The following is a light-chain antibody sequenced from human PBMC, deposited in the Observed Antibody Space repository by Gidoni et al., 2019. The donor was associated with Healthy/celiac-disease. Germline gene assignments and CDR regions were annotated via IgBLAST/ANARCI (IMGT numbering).Light chain of an antibody. CDR1: QGISSY. J-gene: IGKJ5*01. CDR3: QQLNSYLIT. V-gene: IGKV1-9*01. Sequence: SQLTQSPSCLSASVGDRVTLTCRASQGISSYLAWYQQKPGKAPKLLIYAASTVQSGVPSSFSGSGSGTDFTLTLSSLQPEDFATYYCQQLNSYLITFGQGTRLEIK. CDR2: AAS.